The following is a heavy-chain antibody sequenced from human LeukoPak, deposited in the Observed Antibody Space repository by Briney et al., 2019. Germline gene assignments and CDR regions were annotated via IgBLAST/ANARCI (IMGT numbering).Heavy chain of an antibody. CDR1: GGSISSGGYS. J-gene: IGHJ3*02. CDR2: IYYSGST. CDR3: AREAKDDAFDI. Sequence: PSETLSLTCTVSGGSISSGGYSWNWFRQHPGKGLEWIGYIYYSGSTYYNSSLKSRVTISVDTSKNQFSLKLSSVTAADTAVYYCAREAKDDAFDIWGQGTMVTVSS. V-gene: IGHV4-31*03.